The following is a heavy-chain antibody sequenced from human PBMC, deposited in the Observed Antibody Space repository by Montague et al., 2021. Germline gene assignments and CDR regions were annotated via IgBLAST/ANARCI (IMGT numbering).Heavy chain of an antibody. CDR2: IYSSGNT. D-gene: IGHD1-26*01. CDR3: AREWSAFDF. V-gene: IGHV4-59*01. CDR1: GDSMNTYK. Sequence: SETLSLTCTVSGDSMNTYKWNWIRQPPGKGLEWIGYIYSSGNTNYNPSLKSRVTISVDTSRNQFSLEVRSVTAADTAKYYCAREWSAFDFGGQGIMVTVSS. J-gene: IGHJ3*01.